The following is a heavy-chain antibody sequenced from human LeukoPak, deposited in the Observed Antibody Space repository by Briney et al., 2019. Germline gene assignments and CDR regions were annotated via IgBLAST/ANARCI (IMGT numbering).Heavy chain of an antibody. Sequence: PSETLSLTCTVSGGSISSSTYYWGWIRQPPGKGLEWIGSIYYSGSTYYNPSLKSRVTISVDTSKNQISLKLSSVTAADTAVYYCAREVWIHWGFDYWGQGTLVTVSS. CDR3: AREVWIHWGFDY. CDR2: IYYSGST. V-gene: IGHV4-39*07. J-gene: IGHJ4*02. D-gene: IGHD7-27*01. CDR1: GGSISSSTYY.